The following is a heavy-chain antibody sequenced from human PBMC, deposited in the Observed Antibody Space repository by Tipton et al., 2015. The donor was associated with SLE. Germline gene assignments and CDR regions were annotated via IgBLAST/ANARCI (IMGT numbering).Heavy chain of an antibody. CDR2: IKADGTEK. CDR1: GFTFRNHY. D-gene: IGHD1-14*01. CDR3: ARDEPSANYLH. V-gene: IGHV3-7*01. Sequence: SLRLSCAASGFTFRNHYMTWVRQAPGKGLGWVASIKADGTEKYYVGSLKGRFAISRDNAKNSLFRQINSLRAEDTAVYYCARDEPSANYLHWGQGTLVTVSS. J-gene: IGHJ4*02.